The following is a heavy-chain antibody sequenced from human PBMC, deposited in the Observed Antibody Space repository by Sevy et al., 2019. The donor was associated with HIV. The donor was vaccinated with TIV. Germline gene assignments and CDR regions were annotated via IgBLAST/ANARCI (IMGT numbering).Heavy chain of an antibody. CDR2: IKHDGSER. Sequence: GGSLRLSCAASGFNFDNYWMSWVRQAPGKGLEWVANIKHDGSERYYVDSVKGRFTISRDNDQSSLFLQIDSLTGEDMGDYYCARTLPPSYGMDVWGQGTTVTVSS. V-gene: IGHV3-7*01. CDR3: ARTLPPSYGMDV. D-gene: IGHD2-15*01. J-gene: IGHJ6*02. CDR1: GFNFDNYW.